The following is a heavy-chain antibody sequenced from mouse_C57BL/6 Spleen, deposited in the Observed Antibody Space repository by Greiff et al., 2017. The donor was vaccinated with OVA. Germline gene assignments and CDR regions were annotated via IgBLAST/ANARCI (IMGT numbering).Heavy chain of an antibody. V-gene: IGHV1-4*01. J-gene: IGHJ3*01. CDR3: EKDDGILSWFAY. CDR1: GYTFTSYT. D-gene: IGHD2-3*01. CDR2: INPSSGYT. Sequence: VQLQQSGAELARPGASVKMSCKASGYTFTSYTMHWVKQRPGQGLEWIGYINPSSGYTKYNQKFKDKATLTADKSSSTAYMQLSSLTSADSAVSSCEKDDGILSWFAYWGQGTLVTVSA.